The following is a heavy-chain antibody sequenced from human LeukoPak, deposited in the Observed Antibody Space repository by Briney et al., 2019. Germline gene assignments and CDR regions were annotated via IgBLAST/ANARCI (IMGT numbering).Heavy chain of an antibody. J-gene: IGHJ2*01. CDR3: ARYLGYSSGWSRKWYFDL. V-gene: IGHV3-74*01. CDR1: GFTFSSYW. D-gene: IGHD6-19*01. CDR2: INAGGSST. Sequence: GESLKISCAASGFTFSSYWMHWVRQVPGKGLVWVSRINAGGSSTTCADSVKGRFTISRDNSKNTLYLQMNSLRAEDTAVYYCARYLGYSSGWSRKWYFDLWGRGTLVTVSS.